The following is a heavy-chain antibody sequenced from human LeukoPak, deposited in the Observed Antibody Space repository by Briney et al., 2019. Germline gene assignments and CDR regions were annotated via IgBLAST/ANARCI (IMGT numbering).Heavy chain of an antibody. CDR2: ISYIWST. V-gene: IGHV4-59*11. CDR1: GGSISSHY. CDR3: ARDPTTVTKGLDI. Sequence: PSETLSLTCTVSGGSISSHYWSWIRQPPGKGLEWIGYISYIWSTNYNPSLKSRVTISADTSKNQFSLKLSSVTAADAAVYFCARDPTTVTKGLDIWGQGTMVTVSS. J-gene: IGHJ3*02. D-gene: IGHD4-17*01.